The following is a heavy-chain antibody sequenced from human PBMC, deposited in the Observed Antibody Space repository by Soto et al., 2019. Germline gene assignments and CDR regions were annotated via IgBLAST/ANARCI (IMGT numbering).Heavy chain of an antibody. CDR1: GYTFTSYG. CDR3: ARALLYSPRDYYYYGMDV. Sequence: ASVKVSCKASGYTFTSYGISWVRQAPGQGLEWMGWISAYNGNTNYAQKLQGRVTMTTDTSTSTAYMELRSLRSDDTAVYYCARALLYSPRDYYYYGMDVWGQGTTVTVSS. CDR2: ISAYNGNT. D-gene: IGHD2-15*01. V-gene: IGHV1-18*01. J-gene: IGHJ6*02.